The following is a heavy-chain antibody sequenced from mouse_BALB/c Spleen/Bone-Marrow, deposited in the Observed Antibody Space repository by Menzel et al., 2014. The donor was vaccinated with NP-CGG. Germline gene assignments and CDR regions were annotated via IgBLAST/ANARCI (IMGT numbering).Heavy chain of an antibody. CDR2: FDPTNGTP. Sequence: SGAELVQPGTSVTLSCTAYGFNIKDTHLHWVPQRPEQGLEWIGRFDPTNGTPKYDPKFQGKATITGDTSSNTAYLQLSSLTAEDTAVYYGAAYEGSRFADWGQGTLITVSA. CDR1: GFNIKDTH. CDR3: AAYEGSRFAD. D-gene: IGHD2-3*01. V-gene: IGHV14-3*02. J-gene: IGHJ3*01.